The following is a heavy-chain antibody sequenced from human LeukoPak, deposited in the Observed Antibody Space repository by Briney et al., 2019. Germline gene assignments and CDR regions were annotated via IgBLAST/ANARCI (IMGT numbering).Heavy chain of an antibody. D-gene: IGHD1-1*01. Sequence: GRSLKLSCAASGFTFSSYTMHWVRQAPGKGLEWVAVISFDGSNTYYADSVKGRFTISRDNSKNTLYLQMNSLRVEDTAIYYCAKDAQVYDTYDWRWFDPWGQGTLVTVSS. CDR3: AKDAQVYDTYDWRWFDP. V-gene: IGHV3-30-3*01. CDR2: ISFDGSNT. J-gene: IGHJ5*02. CDR1: GFTFSSYT.